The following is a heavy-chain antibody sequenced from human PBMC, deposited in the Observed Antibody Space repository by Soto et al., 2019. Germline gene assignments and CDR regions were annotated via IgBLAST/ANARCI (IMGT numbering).Heavy chain of an antibody. CDR2: ISSSGSTI. CDR3: ARYSGYKQPLDY. CDR1: GFTFSSYE. Sequence: GGSLRLSCAASGFTFSSYEMNWVRQAPGKGLEWVSYISSSGSTIYYADSVKGRFTISRDSAKNSLYLQMNSLRAEDTAVYYCARYSGYKQPLDYWGQGTLVTVSS. D-gene: IGHD5-12*01. V-gene: IGHV3-48*03. J-gene: IGHJ4*02.